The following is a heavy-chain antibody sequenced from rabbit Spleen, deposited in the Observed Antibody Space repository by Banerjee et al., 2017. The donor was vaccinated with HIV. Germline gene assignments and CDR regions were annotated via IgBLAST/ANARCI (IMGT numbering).Heavy chain of an antibody. CDR1: GFDFSRYG. D-gene: IGHD4-1*01. CDR3: VREVAAKFSL. Sequence: QEQLVESGGGLVQPGGSLKLSCKASGFDFSRYGVSWVRQAPGKGLEWIGYIDPVFGITYYANWVNGRFTISSHNAQNTLFLQLNSLTVADTATYFCVREVAAKFSLWGPGTLVTVS. V-gene: IGHV1S47*01. CDR2: IDPVFGIT. J-gene: IGHJ4*01.